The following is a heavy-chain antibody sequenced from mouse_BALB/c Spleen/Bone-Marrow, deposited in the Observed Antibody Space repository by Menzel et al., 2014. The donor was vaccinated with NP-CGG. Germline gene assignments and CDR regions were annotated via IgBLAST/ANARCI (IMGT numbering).Heavy chain of an antibody. D-gene: IGHD4-1*01. CDR1: GFTFSSYA. CDR2: ISSGGSYT. CDR3: ESKTESGNWDFDD. V-gene: IGHV5-9-4*01. J-gene: IGHJ1*01. Sequence: EVQLQQSGGGLVKPGGSLKLSRAASGFTFSSYAMSWVRQSPEKRLEWIAEISSGGSYTYYPDTVTGRFTISRDNAKNAMYLEMSMLRPEESAMYYGESKTESGNWDFDDWGAGATVTVSS.